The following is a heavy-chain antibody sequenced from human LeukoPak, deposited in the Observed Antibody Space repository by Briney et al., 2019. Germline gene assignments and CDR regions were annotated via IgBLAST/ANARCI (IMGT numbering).Heavy chain of an antibody. CDR2: ISGSGGST. CDR1: GFTFSSYA. V-gene: IGHV3-23*01. J-gene: IGHJ3*02. CDR3: AKLYDSSGYYPDAFDI. Sequence: GGSLRLSCAASGFTFSSYAMSWVRQAPGKGLEWVSAISGSGGSTYYADSVKGRFTISRDNSKNTLYLQMNSLRAEDTAVYYCAKLYDSSGYYPDAFDIWGQGTMVTVSS. D-gene: IGHD3-22*01.